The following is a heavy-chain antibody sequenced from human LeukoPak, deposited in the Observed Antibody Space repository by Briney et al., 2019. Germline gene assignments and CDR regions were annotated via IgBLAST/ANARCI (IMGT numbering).Heavy chain of an antibody. CDR1: GYTFTSNY. CDR3: ARGYEMVRGVGSF. Sequence: GASVKVSCKAFGYTFTSNYMHWVRQAPGQGPEWMGVISPSGGSTTYAQKFQGRVTLTRDMSTSTDYLELSSLRSEDTAVYYCARGYEMVRGVGSFWGQGTLVTVSS. V-gene: IGHV1-46*01. D-gene: IGHD3-10*01. CDR2: ISPSGGST. J-gene: IGHJ4*02.